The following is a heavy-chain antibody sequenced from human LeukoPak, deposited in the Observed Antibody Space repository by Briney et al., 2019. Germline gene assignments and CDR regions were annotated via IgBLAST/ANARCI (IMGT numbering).Heavy chain of an antibody. J-gene: IGHJ4*02. CDR3: ARGGQRFGELLFDY. CDR2: ISSSSNDI. V-gene: IGHV3-21*01. Sequence: PGGSLRLSCAASGFDFSDYSMNWVRQTTGKGLEWVSSISSSSNDIYYADSLKGRFTIPRDNAKSSVYLQMNSLGADDTAVYYCARGGQRFGELLFDYWGQGSLVTVSS. CDR1: GFDFSDYS. D-gene: IGHD3-10*01.